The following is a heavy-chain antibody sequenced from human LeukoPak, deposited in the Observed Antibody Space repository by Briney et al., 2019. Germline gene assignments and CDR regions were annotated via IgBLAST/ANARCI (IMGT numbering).Heavy chain of an antibody. Sequence: SETLSLTCAVYGGSFSGYYWSWIRQPPGKGLEGIGEINHSGSTNYNPSLKSRVTISVDTSKNQFSLKLSSVTAADTAVYYCARRGWLRSLDYWGQGTLVTVSS. V-gene: IGHV4-34*01. D-gene: IGHD5-12*01. CDR3: ARRGWLRSLDY. CDR1: GGSFSGYY. CDR2: INHSGST. J-gene: IGHJ4*02.